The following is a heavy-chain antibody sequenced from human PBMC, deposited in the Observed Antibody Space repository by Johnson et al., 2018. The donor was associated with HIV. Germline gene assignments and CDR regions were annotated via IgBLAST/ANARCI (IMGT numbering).Heavy chain of an antibody. J-gene: IGHJ3*02. D-gene: IGHD6-6*01. CDR2: IRYDGSDK. CDR3: AKGGIATRFFDI. V-gene: IGHV3-30*02. Sequence: QVQLVESGGGVVQPGGSLRLSCAGSGFTFSSYGMHWVRQAPGKGLEWVSFIRYDGSDKHYADSVKGRFTISRDNSKNTLYLQMNSLRAEDTALYYCAKGGIATRFFDIWGQGTMVTVSS. CDR1: GFTFSSYG.